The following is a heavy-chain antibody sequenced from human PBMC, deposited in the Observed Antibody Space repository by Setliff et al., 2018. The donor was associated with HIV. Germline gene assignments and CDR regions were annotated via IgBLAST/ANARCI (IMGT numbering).Heavy chain of an antibody. CDR1: GDSISSGSNY. D-gene: IGHD2-2*01. V-gene: IGHV4-61*02. J-gene: IGHJ4*02. CDR2: RYTSGP. CDR3: ARRAYCSSTKCFDN. Sequence: SETLSLTCTVSGDSISSGSNYWSWIRQPAGKGLEWIGRRYTSGPRYNPSLENRVTISVDTSKSQFFLMLSSVTAEDTAVYYCARRAYCSSTKCFDNWGQGTLVTVSS.